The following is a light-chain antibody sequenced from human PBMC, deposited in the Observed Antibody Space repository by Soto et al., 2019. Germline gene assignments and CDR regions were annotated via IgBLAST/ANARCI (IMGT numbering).Light chain of an antibody. CDR1: QSVSSNF. CDR2: YAS. V-gene: IGKV3-20*01. J-gene: IGKJ1*01. CDR3: QQYGTTPWT. Sequence: DIELTQSPASLSVSPGDRVTISCRASQSVSSNFLAWYQQKPGQATRLLIYYASSRPTGSPYRFSGSGSGTDFTLAISRLEPEDSAPYYCQQYGTTPWTFGEGTKVEIK.